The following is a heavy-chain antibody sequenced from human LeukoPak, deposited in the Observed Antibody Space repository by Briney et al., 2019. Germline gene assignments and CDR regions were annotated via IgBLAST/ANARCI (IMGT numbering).Heavy chain of an antibody. V-gene: IGHV3-48*04. CDR2: ISSSGDTI. J-gene: IGHJ4*02. CDR3: ARLRGYSYGYGDY. CDR1: GFTFSSYS. Sequence: GGSLRLSCAASGFTFSSYSMNWVRQAPGKGLEWVSYISSSGDTIDYADSVKGRFTISRDNAKNSLYLQMVSLRAEDTAVYYCARLRGYSYGYGDYWGQGTLVTVSS. D-gene: IGHD5-18*01.